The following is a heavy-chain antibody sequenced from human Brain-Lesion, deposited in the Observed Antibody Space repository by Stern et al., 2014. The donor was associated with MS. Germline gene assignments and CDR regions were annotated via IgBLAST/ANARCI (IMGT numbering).Heavy chain of an antibody. V-gene: IGHV3-11*01. CDR1: GFTFRDYY. Sequence: VQLVESGGGLVKAGGSLRLSCAASGFTFRDYYMSWIRQAPGKGLEWVSCISRGGTSVYYAESVEGRFTISRDNAKNSLFLQMNSLRAEDTAIYYCVRDLCKSRICYPFDYWGQGTPVTVSS. J-gene: IGHJ4*02. CDR3: VRDLCKSRICYPFDY. CDR2: ISRGGTSV. D-gene: IGHD2-15*01.